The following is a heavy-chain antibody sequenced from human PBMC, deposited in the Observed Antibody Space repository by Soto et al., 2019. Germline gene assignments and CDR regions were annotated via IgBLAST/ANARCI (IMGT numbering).Heavy chain of an antibody. CDR1: GFTFSSYA. CDR2: ISGSGGST. D-gene: IGHD3-10*01. V-gene: IGHV3-23*01. CDR3: AKGSAMVRGVIYYYGMDV. Sequence: EVQLLESGGGLVQPGGSLRLSCAASGFTFSSYAMSWVRQAPGKGLEWVSAISGSGGSTYYADSVKGRFNISRDNSKNTLYLQMNSLRAEDTAVYYCAKGSAMVRGVIYYYGMDVWGQGTTVTVSS. J-gene: IGHJ6*02.